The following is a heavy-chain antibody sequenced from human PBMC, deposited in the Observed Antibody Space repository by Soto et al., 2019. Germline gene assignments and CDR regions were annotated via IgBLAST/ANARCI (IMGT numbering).Heavy chain of an antibody. CDR3: ARWDIVGPSAVP. CDR2: INPTPGST. V-gene: IGHV1-46*01. D-gene: IGHD1-26*01. CDR1: GYTFTTYY. J-gene: IGHJ5*02. Sequence: QVQLLQSGAEVKRPGASVNVSCKAFGYTFTTYYMHWVRQAPGQGLEWMGMINPTPGSTTYAQNLLGRVTVTRDKASRTVSMELNILRSEDTAVYYCARWDIVGPSAVPWGQGTLFTVSS.